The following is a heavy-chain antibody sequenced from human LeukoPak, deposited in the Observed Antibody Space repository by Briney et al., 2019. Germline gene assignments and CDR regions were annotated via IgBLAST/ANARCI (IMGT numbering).Heavy chain of an antibody. D-gene: IGHD3-3*01. V-gene: IGHV4-59*01. CDR1: GGSITNYY. J-gene: IGHJ6*03. Sequence: SETLSLTCTVSGGSITNYYWSWIRQPPGKGLEWIGYIYNSGSTNYNPSLKSRVTILVDTSKNQFSLKLSSVTAADTAVYYCARVEDHDLYDYYIDVWGKGTTVTVSS. CDR3: ARVEDHDLYDYYIDV. CDR2: IYNSGST.